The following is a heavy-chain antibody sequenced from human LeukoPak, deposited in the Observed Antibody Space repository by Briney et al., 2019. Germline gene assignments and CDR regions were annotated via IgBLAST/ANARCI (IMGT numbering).Heavy chain of an antibody. CDR1: GGSISSYY. CDR2: IYYSGST. Sequence: SETLSLTCTVSGGSISSYYWSWIRQPPGKGLEWIGYIYYSGSTNYNPSLKSRVTISIDTSKNQFLLKLSSVTAADTAVYFCARVGSYCFDDWGQGTLVTVSS. CDR3: ARVGSYCFDD. D-gene: IGHD2-15*01. V-gene: IGHV4-59*01. J-gene: IGHJ4*02.